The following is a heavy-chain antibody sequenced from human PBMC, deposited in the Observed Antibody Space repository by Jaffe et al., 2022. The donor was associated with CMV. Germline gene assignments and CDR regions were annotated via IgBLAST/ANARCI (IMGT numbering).Heavy chain of an antibody. V-gene: IGHV1-18*01. CDR3: ARPSITMVRGVIIVSRPLDY. J-gene: IGHJ4*02. CDR1: GYTFTSYG. Sequence: QVQLVQSGAEVKKPGASVKVSCKASGYTFTSYGISWVRQAPGQGLEWMGWISAYNGNTNYAQKLQGRVTMTTDTSTSTAYMELRSLRSDDTAVYYCARPSITMVRGVIIVSRPLDYWGQGTLVTVSS. D-gene: IGHD3-10*01. CDR2: ISAYNGNT.